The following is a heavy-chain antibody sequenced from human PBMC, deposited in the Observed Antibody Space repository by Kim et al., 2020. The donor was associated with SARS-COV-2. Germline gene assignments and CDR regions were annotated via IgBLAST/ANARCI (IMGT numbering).Heavy chain of an antibody. CDR2: INEDGSER. J-gene: IGHJ4*01. Sequence: GGSLRLSCAASGFTFSRSWLTWLRQTPGKELEWLANINEDGSERYYVDSVKGRFTISRDNAKNAFYLQMNSLRDDDTAVYYCARGGNYYDWGHGTLVTVSS. D-gene: IGHD1-26*01. V-gene: IGHV3-7*01. CDR1: GFTFSRSW. CDR3: ARGGNYYD.